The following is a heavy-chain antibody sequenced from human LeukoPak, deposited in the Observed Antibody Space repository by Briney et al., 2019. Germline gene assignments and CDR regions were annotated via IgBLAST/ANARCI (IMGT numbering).Heavy chain of an antibody. J-gene: IGHJ4*02. CDR3: ANFVDTSMGGNDY. D-gene: IGHD5-18*01. CDR2: ISADSYYT. V-gene: IGHV3-23*01. Sequence: TGVSLRLSCAASGFTFSSHAMSWVRQAPGKGLEWVSAISADSYYTYYADSVQGRFTISRDNSKNTLYLQMNSLRAEDTALYYCANFVDTSMGGNDYWGQGTLVTVSS. CDR1: GFTFSSHA.